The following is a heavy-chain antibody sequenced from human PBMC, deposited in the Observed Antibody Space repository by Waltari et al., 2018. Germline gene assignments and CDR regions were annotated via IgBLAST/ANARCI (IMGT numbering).Heavy chain of an antibody. CDR3: ARAFRPGDLYYDSSDGPGIYYFDY. Sequence: QVQLQESGPGLVKPSGTLSLTCAVSGGSISSSNWWSWVRQPPGKGLEWIGEIYHSGSTNYNPSLKSRVTISVDKSKNQFSLKLSSVTAADTAVYYCARAFRPGDLYYDSSDGPGIYYFDYWGQGTLVTVSS. D-gene: IGHD3-22*01. CDR1: GGSISSSNW. CDR2: IYHSGST. V-gene: IGHV4-4*02. J-gene: IGHJ4*02.